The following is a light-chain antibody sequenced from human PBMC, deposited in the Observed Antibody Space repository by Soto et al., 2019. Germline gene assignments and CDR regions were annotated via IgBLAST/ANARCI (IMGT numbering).Light chain of an antibody. CDR3: QQYNNWPRT. J-gene: IGKJ1*01. CDR2: AAS. V-gene: IGKV3-15*01. CDR1: QSVSSN. Sequence: EIVMTQSPASLSASLGERATLSCRASQSVSSNLAWYQQKPGQAPRLLIYAASTWASGIPSRFSGSGSGTEFTLTISSLQSEDFAAYYCQQYNNWPRTFGQGTKVEIK.